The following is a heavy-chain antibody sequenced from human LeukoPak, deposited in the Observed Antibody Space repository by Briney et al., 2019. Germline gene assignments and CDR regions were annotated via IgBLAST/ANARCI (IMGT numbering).Heavy chain of an antibody. Sequence: PGGSLRLSCAASGFTFSDYYMTWIRQAPGKGLEWVSYISSGGETIYYADSVKGRFTISRENAKNSLYLQMNSLTAEDTAVYYCATYYYGSGRNFDYWGQGTLVTVSS. CDR1: GFTFSDYY. CDR2: ISSGGETI. CDR3: ATYYYGSGRNFDY. D-gene: IGHD3-10*01. V-gene: IGHV3-11*01. J-gene: IGHJ4*02.